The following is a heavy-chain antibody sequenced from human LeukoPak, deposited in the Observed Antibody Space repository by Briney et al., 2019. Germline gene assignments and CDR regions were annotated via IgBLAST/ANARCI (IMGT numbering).Heavy chain of an antibody. CDR2: IYYSGST. J-gene: IGHJ6*02. CDR1: GGSISSYC. CDR3: ARAIVGYYDILTGSRYYYGMGV. Sequence: SETLSLTCTVSGGSISSYCWTWIRQPPGKGLEWIGYIYYSGSTNYNPPLKSRVTISVDTSKNQFSLKLNSVTAADTAVYYCARAIVGYYDILTGSRYYYGMGVWGQGTTVTVSS. D-gene: IGHD3-9*01. V-gene: IGHV4-59*01.